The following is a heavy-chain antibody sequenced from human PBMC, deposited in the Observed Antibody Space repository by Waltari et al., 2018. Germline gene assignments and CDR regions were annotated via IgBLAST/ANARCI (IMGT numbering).Heavy chain of an antibody. J-gene: IGHJ4*02. Sequence: EVQLVESGGGLVQPGGSLRLSCAASGFTFSSYAMSWVRQAPGKGLEWVSAISGSGGSTYDADSVKGRFTISRDNSKNTLYLQMNSLRAEDTAVYYCAKDARAMVRGVGYFDYWGQGTLVTVSS. CDR3: AKDARAMVRGVGYFDY. V-gene: IGHV3-23*04. CDR1: GFTFSSYA. CDR2: ISGSGGST. D-gene: IGHD3-10*01.